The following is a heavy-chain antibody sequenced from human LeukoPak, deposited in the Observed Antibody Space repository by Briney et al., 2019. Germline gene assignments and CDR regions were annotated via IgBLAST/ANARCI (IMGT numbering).Heavy chain of an antibody. J-gene: IGHJ5*02. CDR2: INPNSGGT. CDR3: ASPDIEATITNWFDP. Sequence: GASVKVSCKASGYTFTGYYMHWVRQAPGQGLEWVGWINPNSGGTNYAQKFQGRVTMTRDTSISTAYMELSRLRSDDTAVYYCASPDIEATITNWFDPWGQGTLVTVSS. CDR1: GYTFTGYY. D-gene: IGHD5-12*01. V-gene: IGHV1-2*02.